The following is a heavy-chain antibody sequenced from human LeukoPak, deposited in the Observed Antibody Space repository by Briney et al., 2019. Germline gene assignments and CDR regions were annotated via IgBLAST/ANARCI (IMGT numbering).Heavy chain of an antibody. V-gene: IGHV4-39*07. D-gene: IGHD6-19*01. CDR2: IYYSGST. Sequence: SETLSLTCTVSGGSISSSSYYWGWIRQPPGKGLAWIGSIYYSGSTYYNPSLKSRVTISVDTSKNQFSLKLSSVTAADTAVYYCARGGLEGSGWYRNYYYYMDVWGKGTAVTVSS. CDR3: ARGGLEGSGWYRNYYYYMDV. CDR1: GGSISSSSYY. J-gene: IGHJ6*03.